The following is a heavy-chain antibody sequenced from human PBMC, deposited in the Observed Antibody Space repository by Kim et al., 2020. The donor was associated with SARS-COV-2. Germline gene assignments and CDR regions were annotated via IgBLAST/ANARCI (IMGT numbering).Heavy chain of an antibody. D-gene: IGHD3-9*01. J-gene: IGHJ4*02. Sequence: YADSVKGRFTISRDNSKNTLYLQMNSLRAEDTAVYYCAKGGLRYFDLTDYWGQGTLVTVSS. V-gene: IGHV3-30*02. CDR3: AKGGLRYFDLTDY.